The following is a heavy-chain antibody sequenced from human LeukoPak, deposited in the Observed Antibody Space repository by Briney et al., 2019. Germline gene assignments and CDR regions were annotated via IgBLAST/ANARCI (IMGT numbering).Heavy chain of an antibody. CDR3: ARELEMPAAGWQIRH. CDR2: IWYDGSNK. D-gene: IGHD6-13*01. Sequence: GRSLRLSCAASGFTFSSYGMHWVRQAPGKGLEWVAVIWYDGSNKYYADSVKGRFTISRDNSKNTLYLQMNSLRVEDTAVYYCARELEMPAAGWQIRHWGQGTLVTVSS. CDR1: GFTFSSYG. J-gene: IGHJ1*01. V-gene: IGHV3-33*01.